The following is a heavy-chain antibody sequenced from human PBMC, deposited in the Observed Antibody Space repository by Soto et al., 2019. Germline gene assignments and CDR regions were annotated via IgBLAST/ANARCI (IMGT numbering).Heavy chain of an antibody. CDR1: GCTLSSYG. V-gene: IGHV3-30*18. J-gene: IGHJ6*02. D-gene: IGHD6-19*01. Sequence: VGALRVWGAESGCTLSSYGMHWGREAPGKGLEWVAVISYDGRNTYYADSVKGRFTISRDNSKNTLYLQMNSLRAEDTAVYYCAKDSSGWGYSYYSYGMDVWGQGTTVTVS. CDR2: ISYDGRNT. CDR3: AKDSSGWGYSYYSYGMDV.